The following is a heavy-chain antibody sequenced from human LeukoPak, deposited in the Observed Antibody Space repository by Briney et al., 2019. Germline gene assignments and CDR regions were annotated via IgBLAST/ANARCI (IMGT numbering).Heavy chain of an antibody. CDR2: ISSSSSTI. CDR1: GLNFNSRW. CDR3: ARGAYYYED. D-gene: IGHD3-22*01. Sequence: GGSLRLSCVASGLNFNSRWMDWVRQAPGKGLEWVSYISSSSSTIYYADSVKGRFTISRDNAKNSLYLQMNSLRAEDTAVYYCARGAYYYEDWGQGTLVTVSS. V-gene: IGHV3-48*01. J-gene: IGHJ4*02.